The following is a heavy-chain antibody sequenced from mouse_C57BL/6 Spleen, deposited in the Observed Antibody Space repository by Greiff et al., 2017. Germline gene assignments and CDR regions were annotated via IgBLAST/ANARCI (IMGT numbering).Heavy chain of an antibody. CDR3: ARRGGDYDRRYYFDY. J-gene: IGHJ2*01. V-gene: IGHV1-9*01. Sequence: QVQLQQSGAELMKPGASVKLSCKATGYTFTGYWIEWVKQRPGHGLEWIGEILPGSGSTNYNEKFKGKATLTADTSSNTAYMQLSSLTTEDSAIYYWARRGGDYDRRYYFDYWGQGTTLTVSS. CDR2: ILPGSGST. CDR1: GYTFTGYW. D-gene: IGHD2-4*01.